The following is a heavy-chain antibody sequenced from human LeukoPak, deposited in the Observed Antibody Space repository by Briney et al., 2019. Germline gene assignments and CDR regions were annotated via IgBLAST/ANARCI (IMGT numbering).Heavy chain of an antibody. D-gene: IGHD6-19*01. CDR3: ARENFGIAVAAPTVTNWFDP. CDR1: GFTFSSYA. V-gene: IGHV3-30-3*01. CDR2: ISYDGSDK. J-gene: IGHJ5*02. Sequence: QPGRSLRLSCAASGFTFSSYAMHWVRQAPGKGLEWVAVISYDGSDKYYADSVKGRFTISRDNSKNTLYLQMNSLRAEDTAAYYCARENFGIAVAAPTVTNWFDPWGQGTLVTVSS.